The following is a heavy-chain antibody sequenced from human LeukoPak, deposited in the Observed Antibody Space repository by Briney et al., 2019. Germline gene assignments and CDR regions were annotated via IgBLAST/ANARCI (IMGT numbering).Heavy chain of an antibody. Sequence: PSETLSLTCTVSGGSISSSSYYWGWIRQPSGRGLEWIGSIYYSGSTYYNPSLKSRVTISVDRSKNQFSLKLSSVTAADTAVYYCARGGDYYYYYYMDVWGKGTTVTVSS. CDR2: IYYSGST. CDR1: GGSISSSSYY. D-gene: IGHD3-16*01. J-gene: IGHJ6*03. V-gene: IGHV4-39*07. CDR3: ARGGDYYYYYYMDV.